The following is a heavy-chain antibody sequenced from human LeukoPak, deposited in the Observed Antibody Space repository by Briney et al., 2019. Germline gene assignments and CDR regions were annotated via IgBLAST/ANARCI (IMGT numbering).Heavy chain of an antibody. J-gene: IGHJ3*02. V-gene: IGHV4-28*03. D-gene: IGHD6-19*01. CDR1: GYSISSSNW. CDR2: IYYSGST. Sequence: SDTLSLTCAVSGYSISSSNWWGWIRQPPGKGLEWIGYIYYSGSTYYNPSLKSRVTMSVDTSKNQFSLKLSSVTAVDTAVYYCAREWPQWAFDIWGQGTMVTVSS. CDR3: AREWPQWAFDI.